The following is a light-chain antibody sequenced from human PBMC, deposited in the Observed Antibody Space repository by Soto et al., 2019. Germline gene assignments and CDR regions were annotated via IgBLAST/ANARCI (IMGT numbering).Light chain of an antibody. CDR1: TSNIGAGYD. CDR2: VNI. J-gene: IGLJ3*02. CDR3: QSYDSSLSGWV. Sequence: QSVLTQPPSVSGAPGQRVTISCTGSTSNIGAGYDVHWYQQLPGTAPKLLIYVNINRPSGVPDRFSGSKSGTSASLASTGLQAEDDADYYCQSYDSSLSGWVFGGGTQLTVL. V-gene: IGLV1-40*01.